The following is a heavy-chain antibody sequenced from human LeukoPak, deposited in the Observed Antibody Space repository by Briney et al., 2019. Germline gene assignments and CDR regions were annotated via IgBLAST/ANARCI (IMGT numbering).Heavy chain of an antibody. J-gene: IGHJ4*02. CDR3: SKDINSHCRGDCSDY. CDR2: IRNDGSNS. Sequence: GGSLRLSCAASGFAFNNYAMTWVRQAPGKGLEWVAFIRNDGSNSYYVDSVKGRFTISRDNSKNTVDLQMNSLRAEDTAIYYCSKDINSHCRGDCSDYWGQGTLVIVSS. V-gene: IGHV3-30*02. D-gene: IGHD2-15*01. CDR1: GFAFNNYA.